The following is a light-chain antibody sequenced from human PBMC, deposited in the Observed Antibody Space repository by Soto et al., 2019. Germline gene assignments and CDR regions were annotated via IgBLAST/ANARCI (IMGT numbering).Light chain of an antibody. CDR2: GAS. J-gene: IGKJ4*01. CDR3: QQYGTSPLT. V-gene: IGKV3-20*01. Sequence: VLTQSPGTLSLSPGERATLSCRASQSVNNDYLAWYQQRPGLAPRLLIFGASGRATGIPDRFSGSGSGTDFPLTISRLEPEDFEIYYCQQYGTSPLTFGGGTTVDLK. CDR1: QSVNNDY.